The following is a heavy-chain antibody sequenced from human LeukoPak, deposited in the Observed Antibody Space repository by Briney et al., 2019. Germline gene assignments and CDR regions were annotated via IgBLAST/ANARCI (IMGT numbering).Heavy chain of an antibody. CDR1: GGSISSSSYY. D-gene: IGHD3-9*01. CDR3: AREPIHYDILTGYGFFDY. V-gene: IGHV4-39*01. J-gene: IGHJ4*02. CDR2: IYYSGST. Sequence: SETLSLTCTVSGGSISSSSYYWGWIRQPPGKGLEWIGSIYYSGSTYYNPSLKSRVTISVDTSKNQFSLKLSSVTAADTAVYYCAREPIHYDILTGYGFFDYWGQGTLVTVSS.